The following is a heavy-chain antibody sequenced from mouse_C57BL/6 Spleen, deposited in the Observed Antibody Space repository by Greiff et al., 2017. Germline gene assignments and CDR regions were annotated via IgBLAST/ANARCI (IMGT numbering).Heavy chain of an antibody. CDR2: IYPGSGST. Sequence: VQLQQPGAELVKPGASVKMSCKASGYTFTSYWITWVKQRPGQGLEWIGDIYPGSGSTNYNEKFKSKATLTVDTSSSTAYMQLSSLTSEDSAVYYCARIHYGNSYAMDYWGQGTSVTVSS. CDR3: ARIHYGNSYAMDY. V-gene: IGHV1-55*01. CDR1: GYTFTSYW. D-gene: IGHD2-1*01. J-gene: IGHJ4*01.